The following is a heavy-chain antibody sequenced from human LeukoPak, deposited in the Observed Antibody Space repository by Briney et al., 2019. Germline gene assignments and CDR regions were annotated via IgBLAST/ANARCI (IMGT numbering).Heavy chain of an antibody. V-gene: IGHV4-34*01. Sequence: PSETLSLTCAVYGGSFSGYYWSWIRQPPGKGLEWIGEINHSGSTNYNPSLKSRVTISVDTSKNQFSLTLSSVTAADTAVYYCARGSRLRLLPFFDYWRQGTLVTVSS. CDR3: ARGSRLRLLPFFDY. CDR2: INHSGST. CDR1: GGSFSGYY. J-gene: IGHJ4*02. D-gene: IGHD2-15*01.